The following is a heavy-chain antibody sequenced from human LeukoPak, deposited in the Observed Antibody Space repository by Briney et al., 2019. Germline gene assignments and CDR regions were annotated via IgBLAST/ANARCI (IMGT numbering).Heavy chain of an antibody. CDR2: IGGSGEST. CDR1: GFIFSTYG. V-gene: IGHV3-23*01. CDR3: AKTSLGHHPSYSTMDV. J-gene: IGHJ6*02. Sequence: ASLRLSCAASGFIFSTYGMIWVRQAPGKGLEWVAGIGGSGESTFYPDSVQGRFTISRDNSKNTLYLQVNSLRAEDTAVYYCAKTSLGHHPSYSTMDVWGQGTTVTVSS. D-gene: IGHD2-15*01.